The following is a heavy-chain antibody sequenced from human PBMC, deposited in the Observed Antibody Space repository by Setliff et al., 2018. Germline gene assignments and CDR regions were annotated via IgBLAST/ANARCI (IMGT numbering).Heavy chain of an antibody. D-gene: IGHD3-3*01. CDR3: GRDLSGRSDH. J-gene: IGHJ4*02. CDR1: GFTFNKHW. CDR2: LNEDGSTT. Sequence: PGGSLRLSCTASGFTFNKHWMTWVRQAPGKGLEWVSRLNEDGSTTTYADAVKGRFTISRDNAKNTLYLQMNSLRAEDTAVYYCGRDLSGRSDHWGQGTLVTVSS. V-gene: IGHV3-74*03.